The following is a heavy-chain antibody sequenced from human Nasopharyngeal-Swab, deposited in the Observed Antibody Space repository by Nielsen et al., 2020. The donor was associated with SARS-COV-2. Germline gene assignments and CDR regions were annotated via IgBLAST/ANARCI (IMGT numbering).Heavy chain of an antibody. V-gene: IGHV3-64D*08. D-gene: IGHD1-20*01. Sequence: VRQAPGKGLEWVSYISSSGNYTNYADSVKGRFTISRDNSKNTLYLQMSSLRAEDTAVYYCVKGLSITGTKRFDYWGQGTLVTVSS. CDR2: ISSSGNYT. CDR3: VKGLSITGTKRFDY. J-gene: IGHJ4*02.